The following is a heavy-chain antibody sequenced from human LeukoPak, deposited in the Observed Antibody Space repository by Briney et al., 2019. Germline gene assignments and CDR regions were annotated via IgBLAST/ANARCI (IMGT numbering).Heavy chain of an antibody. CDR1: GDSISINYN. V-gene: IGHV4-39*01. CDR3: VRHRQWLLFPDY. J-gene: IGHJ4*02. CDR2: IFYSGAT. D-gene: IGHD6-19*01. Sequence: SETLSLTCTVSGDSISINYNWGWLRPPPGKGLEWIGSIFYSGATYYSPSLKSRVTISVDTSKNQFSLKLSSMTAADTAVYYCVRHRQWLLFPDYWGQGTLVTVSS.